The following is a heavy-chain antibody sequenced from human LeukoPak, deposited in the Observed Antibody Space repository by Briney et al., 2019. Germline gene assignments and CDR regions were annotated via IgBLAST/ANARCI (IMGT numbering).Heavy chain of an antibody. Sequence: PETLSLTCGVYGGSFSGYYWSWIRQPPGKGLEWIGEINHSGSTNYNPSLKSRVTISVDTSKNHFSLKLSSVTAADTAVYYCARGPLYYYDSSASYYFDYWGQGILVTVSS. D-gene: IGHD3-22*01. J-gene: IGHJ4*02. V-gene: IGHV4-34*01. CDR3: ARGPLYYYDSSASYYFDY. CDR2: INHSGST. CDR1: GGSFSGYY.